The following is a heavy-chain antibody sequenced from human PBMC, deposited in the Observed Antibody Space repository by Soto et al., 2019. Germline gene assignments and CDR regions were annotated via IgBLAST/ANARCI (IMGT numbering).Heavy chain of an antibody. CDR2: IWYDGIKK. Sequence: GSLRLTCAESGXTRTNYGMHWVRQAPGKGLELVALIWYDGIKKFYADSVKGRFTISKDISENTLYVQMNSLRAEDKAVHYCAREYYHFWSDDYTANDGFDIWGRGTMGTVS. CDR1: GXTRTNYG. J-gene: IGHJ3*02. V-gene: IGHV3-33*01. D-gene: IGHD3-3*01. CDR3: AREYYHFWSDDYTANDGFDI.